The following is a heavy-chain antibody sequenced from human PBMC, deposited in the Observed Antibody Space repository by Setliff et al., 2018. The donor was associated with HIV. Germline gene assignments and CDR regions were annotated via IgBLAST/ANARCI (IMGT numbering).Heavy chain of an antibody. V-gene: IGHV3-74*01. J-gene: IGHJ4*02. CDR1: GLTSSTNW. CDR2: INSDGSST. CDR3: VSSRSDFDY. Sequence: GGSLRLSCAASGLTSSTNWMHWVRQAPGKGLVWVPGINSDGSSTNYADSVEGRFTISRDDAKNTLYLQMSSLRAEDTAVYYCVSSRSDFDYWGQGTLVTVSS. D-gene: IGHD6-13*01.